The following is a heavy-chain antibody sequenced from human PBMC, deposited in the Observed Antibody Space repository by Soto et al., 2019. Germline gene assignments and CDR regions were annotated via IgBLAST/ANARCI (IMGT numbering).Heavy chain of an antibody. CDR2: ITSTSSTK. CDR1: GFTFSSHT. CDR3: ARRITMVRGPYYYYAMDV. J-gene: IGHJ6*02. V-gene: IGHV3-48*02. D-gene: IGHD3-10*01. Sequence: VGSLRLSGAASGFTFSSHTMNWARQARGKGLEWISYITSTSSTKNYADSVKGRFTISRDNANNSLYLQMNSLRDEDTAVYYCARRITMVRGPYYYYAMDVWGQGTTVTVSS.